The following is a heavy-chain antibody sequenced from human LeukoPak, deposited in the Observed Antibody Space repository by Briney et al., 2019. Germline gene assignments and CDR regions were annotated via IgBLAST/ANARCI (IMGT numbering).Heavy chain of an antibody. CDR2: ISASGDGT. CDR1: GFTFSGYA. J-gene: IGHJ4*02. CDR3: AQRQGHAFDN. Sequence: GGALRLSCAASGFTFSGYAMTWVRQGPGKGLEWVSYISASGDGTYYADSVKGRFTLSRDNSKSTLYLQMNSLRAEDTAVYYCAQRQGHAFDNWGQGTLVTVSS. V-gene: IGHV3-23*01.